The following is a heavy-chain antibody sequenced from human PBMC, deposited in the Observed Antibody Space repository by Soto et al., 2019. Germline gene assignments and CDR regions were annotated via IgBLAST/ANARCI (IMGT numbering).Heavy chain of an antibody. J-gene: IGHJ6*02. Sequence: ASVKVSFKASGYTFTGYYMHWVRQAPGQGLEWMGWINPNSGGTNDAQKFQGWVTMTRDTSISTAYMELSRLRSDDTAVYYCARDSTDYGDYDAADYGMDVWGQGTTVTVSS. CDR1: GYTFTGYY. V-gene: IGHV1-2*04. D-gene: IGHD4-17*01. CDR3: ARDSTDYGDYDAADYGMDV. CDR2: INPNSGGT.